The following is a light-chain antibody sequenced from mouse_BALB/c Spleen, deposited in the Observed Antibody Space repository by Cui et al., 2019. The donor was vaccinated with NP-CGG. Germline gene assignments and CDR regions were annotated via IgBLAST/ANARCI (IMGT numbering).Light chain of an antibody. CDR1: TGAVITSNY. J-gene: IGLJ1*01. Sequence: QAVVTQESALTTSPGETVTLTCRSSTGAVITSNYANWVQEKPDHLFTGLIGGTKNRVSGVPARFSGSLIGDKAALTITGAQTEDEAIYFCALWYSNHWVFGRGTKLTVL. CDR2: GTK. V-gene: IGLV1*01. CDR3: ALWYSNHWV.